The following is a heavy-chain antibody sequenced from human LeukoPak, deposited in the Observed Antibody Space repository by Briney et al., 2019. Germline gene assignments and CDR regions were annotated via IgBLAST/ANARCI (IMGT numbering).Heavy chain of an antibody. J-gene: IGHJ2*01. V-gene: IGHV4-39*01. CDR3: QKTYTSGWSGDWYFDL. CDR1: GVSVSGSSYY. D-gene: IGHD6-19*01. Sequence: SETLSLTCTVSGVSVSGSSYYWGWIRQPPGKGLEWIGSIYYSGSTYYNPSLKSRVTISVDTSKNQFSLKLSSVTAADTAVYYCQKTYTSGWSGDWYFDLWGRGTLVTVSS. CDR2: IYYSGST.